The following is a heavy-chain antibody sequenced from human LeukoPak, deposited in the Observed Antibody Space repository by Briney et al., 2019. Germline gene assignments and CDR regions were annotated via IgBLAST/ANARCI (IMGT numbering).Heavy chain of an antibody. D-gene: IGHD4-23*01. J-gene: IGHJ6*02. Sequence: ASVKVSCKVSGHSLAELAMHWVRQAPGKGLEWVGGFDPEEGETFYAQEVLGRVSMTEDTSTDTAYMELSSLTSEDTAVCYCAILPLTVVTPLDVWGQGTTVTVSS. V-gene: IGHV1-24*01. CDR1: GHSLAELA. CDR2: FDPEEGET. CDR3: AILPLTVVTPLDV.